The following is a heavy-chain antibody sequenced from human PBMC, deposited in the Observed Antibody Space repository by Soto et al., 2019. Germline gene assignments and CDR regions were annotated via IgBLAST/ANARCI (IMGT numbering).Heavy chain of an antibody. D-gene: IGHD3-3*01. CDR2: ISSSGSTI. V-gene: IGHV3-11*01. J-gene: IGHJ6*02. CDR3: ARKGTLEWLLFSSRGHYGMDV. Sequence: PGGSLRLSCSASGFTLSDYYMTWIRQASGKGLEWVAYISSSGSTIYYADSVKGRFTISRDNAKNSLYLQMNSLRAEDTAVYYCARKGTLEWLLFSSRGHYGMDVWGQGTTVTVSS. CDR1: GFTLSDYY.